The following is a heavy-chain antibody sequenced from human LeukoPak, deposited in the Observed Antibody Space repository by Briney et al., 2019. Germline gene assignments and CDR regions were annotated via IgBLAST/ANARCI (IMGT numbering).Heavy chain of an antibody. CDR3: ARGPGSSGGAYVGDY. D-gene: IGHD3-22*01. CDR1: GFAFSYHW. J-gene: IGHJ4*01. V-gene: IGHV3-74*01. Sequence: GGSLRLSCGASGFAFSYHWMHWVRQVPGKGLVWVSRIDGGGSSTSYADSVKGRFSISRDNAKSTLYLQMSSLRAEDTAVYYCARGPGSSGGAYVGDYWGPGTLVTVSS. CDR2: IDGGGSST.